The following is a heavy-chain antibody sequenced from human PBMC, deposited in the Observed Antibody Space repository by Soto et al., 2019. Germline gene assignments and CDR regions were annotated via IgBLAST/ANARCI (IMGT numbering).Heavy chain of an antibody. CDR2: ISPKSTYR. D-gene: IGHD2-21*01. CDR3: ARGGGGGLFEH. J-gene: IGHJ4*02. Sequence: PGGSLRLSCATSGFPFSDYYMIWIRQAPGKGLEWLSHISPKSTYRNYADSVRGRFTISRDNTKSSLFLQMNSLGVEDTAVYYCARGGGGGLFEHWGQGVLVTVS. V-gene: IGHV3-11*06. CDR1: GFPFSDYY.